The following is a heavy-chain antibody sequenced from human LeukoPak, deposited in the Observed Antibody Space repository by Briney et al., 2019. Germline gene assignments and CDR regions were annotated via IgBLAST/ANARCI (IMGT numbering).Heavy chain of an antibody. Sequence: ASVKVSCKASGYTFTGYYMHWVRQAPGQGLEWMGRINPNSGGTNYAQKFQGRVTMTRDTSISTAYMELRSLRSDDTAVYYCARDRYYDSSYYFDYWGQGTLVTVSS. D-gene: IGHD3-22*01. J-gene: IGHJ4*02. V-gene: IGHV1-2*06. CDR2: INPNSGGT. CDR3: ARDRYYDSSYYFDY. CDR1: GYTFTGYY.